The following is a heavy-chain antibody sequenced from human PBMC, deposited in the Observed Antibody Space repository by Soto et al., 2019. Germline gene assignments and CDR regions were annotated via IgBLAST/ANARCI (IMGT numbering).Heavy chain of an antibody. CDR2: IYHSGST. J-gene: IGHJ4*02. CDR1: GASISSNNW. D-gene: IGHD4-17*01. Sequence: QVQLQESGPGLVKPSGTLSLTCAVSGASISSNNWWSWVRQPPRKGLEWVGEIYHSGSTNYNLSPKSRVTISIDKSKNQFSLKLSSVTAAETAVYYCARSTETEDYWGQGTLVTVSS. CDR3: ARSTETEDY. V-gene: IGHV4-4*02.